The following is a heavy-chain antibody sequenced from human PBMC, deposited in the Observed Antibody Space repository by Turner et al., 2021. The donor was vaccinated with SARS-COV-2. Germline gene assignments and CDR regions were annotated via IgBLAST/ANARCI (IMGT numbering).Heavy chain of an antibody. CDR3: ARGMSQQNLVNWLDP. CDR1: GGSLRFFY. Sequence: QVQLPASGPGLVKPSETLSLTFSVPGGSLRFFYWSWIRKPAGKGLEWIGYIFPSGSANYNPSRGSRGTMSVDTSKNQFSLELTSVTAADTAVDYCARGMSQQNLVNWLDPWGQGTLGTGSS. J-gene: IGHJ5*02. CDR2: IFPSGSA. V-gene: IGHV4-4*07. D-gene: IGHD6-13*01.